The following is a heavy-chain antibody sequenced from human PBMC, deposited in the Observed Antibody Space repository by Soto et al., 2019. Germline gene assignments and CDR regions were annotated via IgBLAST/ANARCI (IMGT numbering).Heavy chain of an antibody. Sequence: LRLSCAASGFTFSSYAMHWVRQAPGKGLEWVSVIYSGGSTYYADSVKGRFTISRDNSKNTLYLQMNSLRAEDTAVYYCAGVAFWGQGTLVTVSS. V-gene: IGHV3-66*01. J-gene: IGHJ4*02. CDR1: GFTFSSYA. CDR2: IYSGGST. CDR3: AGVAF.